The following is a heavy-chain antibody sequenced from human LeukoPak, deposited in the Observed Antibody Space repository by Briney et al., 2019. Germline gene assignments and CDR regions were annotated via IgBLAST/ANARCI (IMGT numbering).Heavy chain of an antibody. D-gene: IGHD6-13*01. J-gene: IGHJ6*03. CDR3: ARATGAAAATYYYYYYYMDV. V-gene: IGHV4-39*07. CDR2: IYYSGST. CDR1: GGSISSSSYY. Sequence: SETLSLTCTVSGGSISSSSYYWGWIRQPSGKGLEWIGSIYYSGSTYYNPSLKSRVTISVDTSKNQFSLKLSSVTAADTAVYYCARATGAAAATYYYYYYYMDVWGKGTTVTVSS.